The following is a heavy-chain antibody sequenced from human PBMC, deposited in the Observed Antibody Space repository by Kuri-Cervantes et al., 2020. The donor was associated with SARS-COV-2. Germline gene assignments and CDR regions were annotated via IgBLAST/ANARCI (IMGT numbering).Heavy chain of an antibody. J-gene: IGHJ6*02. CDR3: ARDEPDLLEWLDYYYGMDV. D-gene: IGHD3-3*01. CDR2: ISYDGTKE. CDR1: GFTFTDHA. V-gene: IGHV3-30-3*01. Sequence: GESLKISCAASGFTFTDHAMHWVRQAPGKGLQWVALISYDGTKEFYADSVKGRFTISRDNAKNSLYLQMNSLRAEDTAVYYWARDEPDLLEWLDYYYGMDVWGQGTTVTVSS.